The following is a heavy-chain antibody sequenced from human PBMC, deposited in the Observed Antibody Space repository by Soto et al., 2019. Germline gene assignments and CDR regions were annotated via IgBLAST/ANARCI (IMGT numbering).Heavy chain of an antibody. V-gene: IGHV3-30*04. CDR2: ISHDGTNK. J-gene: IGHJ4*02. D-gene: IGHD3-22*01. CDR3: AKDEYYYSRSGYYIFDS. Sequence: PGGSLRLSCAASGFTFSSYPMHWVRQAPGKGLEWVAAISHDGTNKNYGDSVKGRFTISRDNSKKTLYLQMNSLRPEDTALYYCAKDEYYYSRSGYYIFDSWGQGTLVTVSS. CDR1: GFTFSSYP.